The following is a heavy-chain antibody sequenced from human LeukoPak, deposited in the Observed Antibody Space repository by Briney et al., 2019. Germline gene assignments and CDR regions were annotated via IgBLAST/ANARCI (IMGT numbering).Heavy chain of an antibody. Sequence: GGSLRLSCAASGFTFSSYDMHWVRHATGKGLEWVSANTAGDTYYPGSVKGRFTISRENAKNSLCLQMNSLRAGDTAVYYCARGDKGSGWYLDYYYGMDVWGQGTTVTVSS. CDR3: ARGDKGSGWYLDYYYGMDV. D-gene: IGHD6-19*01. V-gene: IGHV3-13*01. CDR1: GFTFSSYD. J-gene: IGHJ6*02. CDR2: NTAGDT.